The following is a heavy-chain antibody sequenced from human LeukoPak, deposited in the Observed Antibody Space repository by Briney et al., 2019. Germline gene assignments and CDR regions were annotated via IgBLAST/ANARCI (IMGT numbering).Heavy chain of an antibody. CDR1: GGSISSSGFY. J-gene: IGHJ4*02. V-gene: IGHV4-39*01. Sequence: SETLSLTCTVSGGSISSSGFYWGWIRQPPGEGLEWIGSVYYSGTTYYNPSLESRVTIFVDTSKNQLSLRLRSVTAADTAMYYCATPFATGFSSTWPSYWGQGTLVTVSS. CDR3: ATPFATGFSSTWPSY. D-gene: IGHD6-13*01. CDR2: VYYSGTT.